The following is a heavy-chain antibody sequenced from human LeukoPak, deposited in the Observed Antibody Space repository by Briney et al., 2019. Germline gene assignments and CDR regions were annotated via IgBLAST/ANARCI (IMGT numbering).Heavy chain of an antibody. Sequence: GGSLRLSCAASGFSFSNAWMNWVRQAPGKGLEWVGRIKSRSDDGTSVYAAPVKGRFTISRDDSKNTLYLQMNSLKTEDTAVYYCPNCLRCANYSPGMDVWGHGTPVTVSS. D-gene: IGHD4-17*01. V-gene: IGHV3-15*07. CDR3: PNCLRCANYSPGMDV. CDR2: IKSRSDDGTS. J-gene: IGHJ6*02. CDR1: GFSFSNAW.